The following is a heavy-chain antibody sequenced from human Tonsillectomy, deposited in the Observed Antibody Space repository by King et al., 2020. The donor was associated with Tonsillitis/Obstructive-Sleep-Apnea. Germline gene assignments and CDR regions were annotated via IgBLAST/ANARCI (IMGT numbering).Heavy chain of an antibody. D-gene: IGHD2-15*01. CDR3: ARDIDVVVVAAIGH. CDR1: GYTFTIYA. CDR2: INTNTGNP. V-gene: IGHV7-4-1*02. Sequence: QLVQSGSELKKPGASVKVSCKASGYTFTIYAMNWVRQAPGQGLEWMGWINTNTGNPTYAQGFSGRFVFSLDTSVSTAYLLISSLKAEDTAVYYCARDIDVVVVAAIGHWGQGTLVTVSS. J-gene: IGHJ4*02.